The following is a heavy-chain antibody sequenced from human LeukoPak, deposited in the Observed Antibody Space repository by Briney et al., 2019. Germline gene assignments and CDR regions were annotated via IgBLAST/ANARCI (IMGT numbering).Heavy chain of an antibody. CDR2: IQFDGSNE. D-gene: IGHD3-22*01. CDR1: GFTFSSYG. Sequence: GGSLRLSCAASGFTFSSYGMHWVRQAPGKGLEWVAYIQFDGSNEQYADSVKGRFSISRDSSKNILYVQMNSLRAENTAVYYCARWDEYYYEKKTGFDYWGQGTLVTVSS. CDR3: ARWDEYYYEKKTGFDY. V-gene: IGHV3-30*19. J-gene: IGHJ4*02.